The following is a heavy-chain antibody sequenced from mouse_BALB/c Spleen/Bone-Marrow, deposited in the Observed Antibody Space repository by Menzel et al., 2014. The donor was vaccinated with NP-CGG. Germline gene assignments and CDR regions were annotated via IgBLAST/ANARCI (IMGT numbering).Heavy chain of an antibody. J-gene: IGHJ4*01. CDR2: INPSTGYT. Sequence: VQLQQSGAELAKPGASVKMSCKASGYTFTRYWIHWVKLGPGQGLEWIGYINPSTGYTEYNQKFKDKATLTADKSSSTAYMQLSSLTSEDSAVYYCARGDYYGKGGAMDYWGQGTSVTVSS. CDR3: ARGDYYGKGGAMDY. D-gene: IGHD1-1*01. CDR1: GYTFTRYW. V-gene: IGHV1-7*01.